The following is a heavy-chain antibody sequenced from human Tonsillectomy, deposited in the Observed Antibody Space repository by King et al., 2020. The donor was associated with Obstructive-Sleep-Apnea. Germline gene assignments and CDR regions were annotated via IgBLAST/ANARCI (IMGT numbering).Heavy chain of an antibody. D-gene: IGHD1-26*01. CDR2: ISYYGSNK. J-gene: IGHJ4*02. CDR1: GFNFSSYA. V-gene: IGHV3-30*04. CDR3: ARGGSYGPYFDY. Sequence: VQLVEAGGGVVQPGRSLGLPCAAFGFNFSSYAIHWVRQAPGQGLVWGGVISYYGSNKKYADSGKGRFTITRGNSKNTLYLQMNSLRAEDTAVYYCARGGSYGPYFDYWGQGTLVTVSS.